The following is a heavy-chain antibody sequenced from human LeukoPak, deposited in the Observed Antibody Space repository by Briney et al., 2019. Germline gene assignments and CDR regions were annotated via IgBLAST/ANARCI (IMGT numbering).Heavy chain of an antibody. V-gene: IGHV1-18*01. CDR1: GYTFTTYG. D-gene: IGHD3-22*01. Sequence: ASVKVSCKASGYTFTTYGINWVRQAPGQGLEWMGWISTYDGNTNYAEKVQGRVTMTTDTSTSTAYMELRSLRSDDTALYYCARDRGGQKWFQGLDPWGQGTLVTVSS. CDR2: ISTYDGNT. J-gene: IGHJ5*02. CDR3: ARDRGGQKWFQGLDP.